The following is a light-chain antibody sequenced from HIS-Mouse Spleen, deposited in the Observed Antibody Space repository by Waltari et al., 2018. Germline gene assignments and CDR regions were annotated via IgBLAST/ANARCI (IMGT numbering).Light chain of an antibody. Sequence: SYELTQPPSVSVSPGQTASITCSGAQLGDKYACWYQKKPGQSPVLVIYQDSKRPSGIPERFSGSNSGNTATLTISGTQAMDEADYYCQAWDSSYSVFGGGTKLTVL. CDR1: QLGDKY. J-gene: IGLJ2*01. V-gene: IGLV3-1*01. CDR3: QAWDSSYSV. CDR2: QDS.